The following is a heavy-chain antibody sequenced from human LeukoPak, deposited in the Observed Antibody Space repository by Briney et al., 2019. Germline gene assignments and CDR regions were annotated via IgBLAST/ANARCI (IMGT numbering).Heavy chain of an antibody. D-gene: IGHD5/OR15-5a*01. V-gene: IGHV3-23*01. CDR1: GFSFSSYP. CDR3: AKVVSYRVPLMAV. J-gene: IGHJ6*02. Sequence: PGGSLRLSCAASGFSFSSYPMTWVRQAPGKALEWVSGISGSGGSTYYADSVKGRFTISRDNSKNTMHLQMNSLRAEDTALYYCAKVVSYRVPLMAVWGQGTTVTVSS. CDR2: ISGSGGST.